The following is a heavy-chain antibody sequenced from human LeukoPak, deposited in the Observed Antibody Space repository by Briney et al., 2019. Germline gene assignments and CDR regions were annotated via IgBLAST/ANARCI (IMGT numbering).Heavy chain of an antibody. J-gene: IGHJ5*02. D-gene: IGHD3-3*01. CDR3: ARWYYDFWSGYYHWFDP. Sequence: SVNVSCKASGGTFSSYAISWVRQAPGQGLDGMGGIIPVFGTANYAQKFQGRVTITADESTSTAYMELSSLRSEDTAVYYCARWYYDFWSGYYHWFDPWGQGTLVTVSS. CDR2: IIPVFGTA. CDR1: GGTFSSYA. V-gene: IGHV1-69*01.